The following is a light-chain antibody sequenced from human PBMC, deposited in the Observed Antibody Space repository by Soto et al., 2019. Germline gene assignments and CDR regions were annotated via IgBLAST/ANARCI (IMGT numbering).Light chain of an antibody. J-gene: IGKJ1*01. CDR2: RAS. V-gene: IGKV1-5*03. CDR3: QQYENYFWT. CDR1: QKIENW. Sequence: DIPMTQVPSTLAASVGDRVTITCRASQKIENWVAWFQQKPGKAPKLLIYRASTLDLGVPSRFSGSGSGTEFTLSISDLQPDDFATYYCQQYENYFWTFGQGTKVEIK.